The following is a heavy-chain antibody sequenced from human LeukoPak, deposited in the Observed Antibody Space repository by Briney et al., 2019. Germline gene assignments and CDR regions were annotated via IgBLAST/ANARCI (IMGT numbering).Heavy chain of an antibody. V-gene: IGHV3-23*01. D-gene: IGHD6-19*01. J-gene: IGHJ4*02. CDR1: GFTFRDYA. CDR3: AKVRHTSGWKSYYFEF. Sequence: PGGSLRLSCVASGFTFRDYAMSWVRQAPGKGLERVSPISGSSGDTYYADSVKGRFTISRDNSKNTLYLQMNNLRAEDTAIYFCAKVRHTSGWKSYYFEFWGQGTLVTVSS. CDR2: ISGSSGDT.